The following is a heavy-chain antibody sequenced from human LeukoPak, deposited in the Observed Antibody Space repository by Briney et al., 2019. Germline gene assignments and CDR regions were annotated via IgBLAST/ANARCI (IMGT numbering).Heavy chain of an antibody. V-gene: IGHV1-46*01. D-gene: IGHD3-10*01. J-gene: IGHJ6*03. CDR2: INPSGGST. CDR1: GYTFTNYY. CDR3: ARGPRITVIRGGQWYCYMDV. Sequence: EASVKVSCKASGYTFTNYYIHWVRQAPGQGLEWMGLINPSGGSTNYAQKFQGRVTMTRDTSMSTVYMELSSLRSEDTAVYYRARGPRITVIRGGQWYCYMDVWGKGTTVTISS.